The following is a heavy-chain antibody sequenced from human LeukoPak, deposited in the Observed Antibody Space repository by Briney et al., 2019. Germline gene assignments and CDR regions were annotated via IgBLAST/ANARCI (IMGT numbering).Heavy chain of an antibody. D-gene: IGHD3-10*01. CDR3: ARDGSSDDAFDI. J-gene: IGHJ3*02. Sequence: GGSLRLSCAASGFTFSSYNINWVRQAPGKGLEWVSSISGSSSYIYYADSVKGRFTISRDNAKNSLYLQMNSLGAEDTAVYYCARDGSSDDAFDIWGQGTMVTVSS. CDR1: GFTFSSYN. V-gene: IGHV3-21*01. CDR2: ISGSSSYI.